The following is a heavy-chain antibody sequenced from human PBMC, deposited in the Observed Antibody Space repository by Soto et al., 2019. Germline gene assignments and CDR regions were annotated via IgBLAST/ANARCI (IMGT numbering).Heavy chain of an antibody. D-gene: IGHD2-2*01. CDR1: GGSMSSSNW. CDR3: ARHPGYCSCSSCYGYYTMDV. J-gene: IGHJ6*02. Sequence: SETLSLTCTVSGGSMSSSNWWNWVRQSPGKGLEWIGEAHHSGRTNYNPSLKSRVAISVDKSKNHFSLELSSVTAADTAVYSCARHPGYCSCSSCYGYYTMDVWGQGTTVTVSS. CDR2: AHHSGRT. V-gene: IGHV4-4*02.